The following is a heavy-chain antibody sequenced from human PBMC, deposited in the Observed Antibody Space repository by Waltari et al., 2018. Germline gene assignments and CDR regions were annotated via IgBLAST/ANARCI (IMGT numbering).Heavy chain of an antibody. CDR1: GFTFSRYA. V-gene: IGHV3-23*01. Sequence: EVQLLESGGGLVQPGGSLRLSCAASGFTFSRYAMSWVRQAPGKGLEWVSAISGSGGSTYYADSVKGRFTISRDNSKNTLYLQMNSLRAEDTAVYYCAKGDTMMGEAFDIWGQGTMVTVSS. CDR3: AKGDTMMGEAFDI. J-gene: IGHJ3*02. CDR2: ISGSGGST. D-gene: IGHD3-10*02.